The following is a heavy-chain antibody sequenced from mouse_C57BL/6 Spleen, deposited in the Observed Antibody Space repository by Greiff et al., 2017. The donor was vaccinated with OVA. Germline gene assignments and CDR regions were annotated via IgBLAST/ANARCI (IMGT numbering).Heavy chain of an antibody. Sequence: VQGVESGAELVRPGASVTLSCKASGYTFTDYEMHWVQQTPVHGLEWIGAIDPETGGTSYTQTLKGKAILTADKSSSTAEMELRSLTSEDSAVYYCTRCSTGWPSWFAYWGQGTLVTVSA. J-gene: IGHJ3*01. D-gene: IGHD3-2*02. CDR3: TRCSTGWPSWFAY. CDR1: GYTFTDYE. CDR2: IDPETGGT. V-gene: IGHV1-15*01.